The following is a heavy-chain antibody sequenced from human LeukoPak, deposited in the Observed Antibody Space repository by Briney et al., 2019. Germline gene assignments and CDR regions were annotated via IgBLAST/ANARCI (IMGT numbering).Heavy chain of an antibody. J-gene: IGHJ3*02. Sequence: GGSLRLSCAALGLTVSSNYMTWVRQAPGKGLEWVSVFYPGASAYYIDSVKGRFTISRENPKNTLYLQMNTLVAEDTAVYYCTTYSGLHERRYGFDIWGRGTMVTVSS. V-gene: IGHV3-53*01. CDR2: FYPGASA. D-gene: IGHD2-15*01. CDR3: TTYSGLHERRYGFDI. CDR1: GLTVSSNY.